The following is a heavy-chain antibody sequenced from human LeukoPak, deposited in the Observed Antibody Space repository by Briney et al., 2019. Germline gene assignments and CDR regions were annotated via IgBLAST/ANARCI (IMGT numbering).Heavy chain of an antibody. Sequence: SETLSLTCTVSGGSISSSSYYWGWIRQPPGKGLEWIGSIYHSGSTYYNPSLKSRVTISVDTSKNQFSLKLSSVTAADTAVYYCARASTAAGPNWFDPWGQGTLVTVSS. D-gene: IGHD6-13*01. CDR3: ARASTAAGPNWFDP. CDR2: IYHSGST. V-gene: IGHV4-39*07. CDR1: GGSISSSSYY. J-gene: IGHJ5*02.